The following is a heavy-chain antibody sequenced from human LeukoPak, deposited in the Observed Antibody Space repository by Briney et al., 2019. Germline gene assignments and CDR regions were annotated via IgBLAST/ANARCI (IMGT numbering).Heavy chain of an antibody. D-gene: IGHD2-15*01. J-gene: IGHJ1*01. CDR3: ARAGGRLAGFQH. Sequence: GGSLRLSCAASGFTFSSYWMHWVRQAPGKGLVWVSRINSDGSSTSYADSAKGRFTISRDNAKNTLYLQMNSLRAEDTAVYYCARAGGRLAGFQHWGQGTLVTVSS. CDR2: INSDGSST. CDR1: GFTFSSYW. V-gene: IGHV3-74*01.